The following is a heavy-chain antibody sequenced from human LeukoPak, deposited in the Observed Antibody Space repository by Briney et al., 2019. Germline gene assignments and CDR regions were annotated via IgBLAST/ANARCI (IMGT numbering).Heavy chain of an antibody. Sequence: SETLSLTCAVYGGSFSGYYWSWIRQPPGKGLEWIGEINHSGSTNYNPSLKSRVTISVDTSKNQFSLKLSSVTAADTAVYYCAKHEGSYYDKSGYTFDFWGLGTLVTVSS. CDR2: INHSGST. CDR3: AKHEGSYYDKSGYTFDF. V-gene: IGHV4-34*01. CDR1: GGSFSGYY. J-gene: IGHJ4*02. D-gene: IGHD3-22*01.